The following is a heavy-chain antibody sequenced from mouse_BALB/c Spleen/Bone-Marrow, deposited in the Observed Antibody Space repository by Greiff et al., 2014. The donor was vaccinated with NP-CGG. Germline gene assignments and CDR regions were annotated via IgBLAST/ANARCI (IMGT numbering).Heavy chain of an antibody. D-gene: IGHD5-1*01. V-gene: IGHV7-3*02. CDR3: ARDYSGYFDF. CDR2: IRNKPNGYTT. Sequence: VQLQQSGGGLVQPGGSLRLSCTTSGFTFTDYSMTWVRQPPGKALEWLGFIRNKPNGYTTEYNPSVKGRFTISRDNSQGILYLQMNTLRAEDSAIYYCARDYSGYFDFWGQGTTLTVSS. CDR1: GFTFTDYS. J-gene: IGHJ2*01.